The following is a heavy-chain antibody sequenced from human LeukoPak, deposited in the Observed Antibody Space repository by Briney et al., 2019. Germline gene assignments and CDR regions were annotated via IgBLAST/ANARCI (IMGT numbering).Heavy chain of an antibody. CDR1: GYSFTSYW. D-gene: IGHD4-23*01. V-gene: IGHV5-51*01. J-gene: IGHJ3*02. Sequence: GESLKISCKGSGYSFTSYWIGWVRQMPGKGLEWMGIIYPGDSDTRYSPSFQGQVTISADKSISTAYLQWSSLKASDTAMYYCAGVLYGGNSRGAFDIWGQGTMVTVSS. CDR2: IYPGDSDT. CDR3: AGVLYGGNSRGAFDI.